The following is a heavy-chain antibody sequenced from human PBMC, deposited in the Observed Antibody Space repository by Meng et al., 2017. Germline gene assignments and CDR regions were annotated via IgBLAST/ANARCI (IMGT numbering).Heavy chain of an antibody. V-gene: IGHV3-48*03. D-gene: IGHD3-22*01. J-gene: IGHJ6*02. CDR2: ISSSGSTI. CDR1: GFTFSSYE. Sequence: GGSLRLSCAASGFTFSSYEMNWVRQAPGKGLEWVSYISSSGSTIYYADSVKGRFTISRDNAKNSLYLLMNSLRAEDTSVYYCARDSWITMIVVASWYYYGMDVWGQGTMVTVSS. CDR3: ARDSWITMIVVASWYYYGMDV.